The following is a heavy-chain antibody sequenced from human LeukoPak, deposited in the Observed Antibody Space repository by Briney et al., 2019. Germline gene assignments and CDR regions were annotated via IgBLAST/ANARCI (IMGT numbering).Heavy chain of an antibody. V-gene: IGHV3-30-3*02. CDR1: GFTFSTYT. Sequence: GGSLRLSCAASGFTFSTYTLHWVRQAPGKGLEWVAVVLYDGETKYYADSVKGRFTISRDNSKDTLFLQMNTLRSEDTALYYCAKNRFTGLGNYGYFDSWGQGALVTVSS. CDR2: VLYDGETK. J-gene: IGHJ4*02. CDR3: AKNRFTGLGNYGYFDS. D-gene: IGHD3-10*01.